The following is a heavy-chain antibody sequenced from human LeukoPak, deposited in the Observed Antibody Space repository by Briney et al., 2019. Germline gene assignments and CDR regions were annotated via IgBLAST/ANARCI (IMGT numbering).Heavy chain of an antibody. D-gene: IGHD3-10*01. V-gene: IGHV4-39*07. CDR1: GVSISSGSNY. CDR2: IYSSGST. Sequence: SETLSLTCSVSGVSISSGSNYWGWIRQPPGKTLEWIGSIYSSGSTYYNSSLKSRVVILIDTSKNHFSLTLSSVTAADTAVYYCTRSDGYGLVGIWGQGTMVTVSS. J-gene: IGHJ3*01. CDR3: TRSDGYGLVGI.